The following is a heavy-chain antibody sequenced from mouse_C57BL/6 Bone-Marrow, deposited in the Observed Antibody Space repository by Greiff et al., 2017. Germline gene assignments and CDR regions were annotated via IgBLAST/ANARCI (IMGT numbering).Heavy chain of an antibody. D-gene: IGHD4-1*01. CDR2: IRSKSSNYAT. J-gene: IGHJ3*01. CDR1: GFTFNTYA. V-gene: IGHV10-3*01. Sequence: EVHLVESGGGFVQPKGSLKLSCAASGFTFNTYAMHWVRQAPGKGLEWVARIRSKSSNYATYYADSVKDRFTITRYDSPSLLYLQMNNLKTEDTAMYYCVLNWSFAYWGQGTLVTVSA. CDR3: VLNWSFAY.